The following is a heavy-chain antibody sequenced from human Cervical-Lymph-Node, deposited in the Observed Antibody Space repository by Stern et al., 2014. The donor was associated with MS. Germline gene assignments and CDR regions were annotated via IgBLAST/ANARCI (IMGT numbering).Heavy chain of an antibody. CDR3: ARDRITGSSWPDDVFDV. D-gene: IGHD1-20*01. V-gene: IGHV1-18*01. CDR2: ITAYNGNT. J-gene: IGHJ3*01. Sequence: VQLVQSGAELKKPGASVKVSCKASGYSFNSYGINWVRQAPGQGLEWMGWITAYNGNTNYAQTLQGRVSWTTDPPPTTAFMKREGLTHDDTAVYYCARDRITGSSWPDDVFDVWGQGTVVTVSS. CDR1: GYSFNSYG.